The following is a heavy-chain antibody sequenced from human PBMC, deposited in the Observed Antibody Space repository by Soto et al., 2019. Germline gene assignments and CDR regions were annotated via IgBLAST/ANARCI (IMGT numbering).Heavy chain of an antibody. CDR3: AKDIAAGIAVAGSDY. CDR2: ISWNSGSI. Sequence: GGSLRLSCAASGFTFDDYAMHWVRQAPGKGLEWVSGISWNSGSIGYADSVKGRFTISRDNAKNSLYLQMNSLRAEDTALYYCAKDIAAGIAVAGSDYWGQGTLVTVSS. J-gene: IGHJ4*02. D-gene: IGHD6-19*01. CDR1: GFTFDDYA. V-gene: IGHV3-9*01.